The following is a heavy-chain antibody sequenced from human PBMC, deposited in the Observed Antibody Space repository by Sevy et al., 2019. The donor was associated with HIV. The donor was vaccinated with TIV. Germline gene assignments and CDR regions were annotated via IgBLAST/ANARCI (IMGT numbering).Heavy chain of an antibody. CDR2: ISSSSSTI. CDR3: ARDGPGDYVWGSYRFSGAFDI. V-gene: IGHV3-48*02. J-gene: IGHJ3*02. D-gene: IGHD3-16*02. Sequence: GGSLRLSCAASGFTFSSYSMNWVRQAPGKGLEWVSYISSSSSTIYYADSVKGRFTISRDNAKNSLYLQMKSLRDEDTAVYYCARDGPGDYVWGSYRFSGAFDIWGQGTMVTVSS. CDR1: GFTFSSYS.